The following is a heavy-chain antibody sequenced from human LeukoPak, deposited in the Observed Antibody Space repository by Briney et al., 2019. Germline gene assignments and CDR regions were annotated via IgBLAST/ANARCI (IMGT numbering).Heavy chain of an antibody. CDR3: ARDYDYVWGSYRYTPGRFQH. J-gene: IGHJ1*01. CDR2: INPSGGST. Sequence: ASVKVSCKASGYTFTSYYMHWVRQAPGQGLEWMGIINPSGGSTSYAQKFQGRVTMTRDTSTSTVYMELSSLRSEDTAVYYCARDYDYVWGSYRYTPGRFQHWGQGTLVTVSS. D-gene: IGHD3-16*02. CDR1: GYTFTSYY. V-gene: IGHV1-46*01.